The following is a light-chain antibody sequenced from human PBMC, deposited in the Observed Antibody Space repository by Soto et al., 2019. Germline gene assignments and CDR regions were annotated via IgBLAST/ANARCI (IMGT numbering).Light chain of an antibody. Sequence: DIQMTQSPSSLSASLGDRVALPCRASQSITYYLNWYQQIPGKAPKVLIYAASNLQSGVPSRFSGSGYGTDVNLTLSSLQPADFATYYCQQLNSYPITFGQGTRLEIK. CDR2: AAS. CDR3: QQLNSYPIT. J-gene: IGKJ5*01. V-gene: IGKV1-39*01. CDR1: QSITYY.